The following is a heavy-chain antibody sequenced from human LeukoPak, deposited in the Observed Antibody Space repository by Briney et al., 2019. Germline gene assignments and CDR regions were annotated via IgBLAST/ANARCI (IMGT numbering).Heavy chain of an antibody. V-gene: IGHV1-58*01. Sequence: ASVKVSCKASGFTFTSSAVQWVRQARGQRLEWIGWIVVGSGNTNYAQKFQERVTITRDMSTSTAYMELSSLRSEDTAVYYCAAERPTPYSGSYGGLDAFDIWGQGTMVTVSS. CDR2: IVVGSGNT. CDR3: AAERPTPYSGSYGGLDAFDI. J-gene: IGHJ3*02. CDR1: GFTFTSSA. D-gene: IGHD1-26*01.